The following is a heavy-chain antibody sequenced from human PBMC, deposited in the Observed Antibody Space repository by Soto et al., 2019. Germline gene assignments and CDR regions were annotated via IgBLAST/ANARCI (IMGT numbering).Heavy chain of an antibody. CDR3: ARGKWGSSWTGNFDY. D-gene: IGHD6-13*01. J-gene: IGHJ4*02. CDR2: INHSGRT. CDR1: GGSFSGYY. V-gene: IGHV4-34*01. Sequence: QVQLQQWGAGLLKPAETLSLTCAVYGGSFSGYYWCWIRQTPGKGLVWIGEINHSGRTNYNPSLKSRVTISVDTSRNQFSLKLSSVTAAATAVYYCARGKWGSSWTGNFDYWGLGTLVTVSS.